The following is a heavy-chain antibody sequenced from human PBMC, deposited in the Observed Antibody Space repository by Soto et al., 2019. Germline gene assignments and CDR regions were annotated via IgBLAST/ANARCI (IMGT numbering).Heavy chain of an antibody. D-gene: IGHD6-19*01. Sequence: SETLSLTCAVYGGSFSGYYWSWSRQPPGKGLEWIGEINHSGSTNYNPSLKSRVTISVDTSKNQFSLKLSSVTAADTAVYYCARGITAVAGGYYYYYMDVWGKGTTVTVSS. J-gene: IGHJ6*03. CDR2: INHSGST. V-gene: IGHV4-34*01. CDR1: GGSFSGYY. CDR3: ARGITAVAGGYYYYYMDV.